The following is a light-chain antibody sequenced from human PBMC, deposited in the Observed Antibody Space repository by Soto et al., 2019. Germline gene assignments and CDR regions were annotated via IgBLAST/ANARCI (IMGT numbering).Light chain of an antibody. CDR3: QQYDNLSWT. CDR1: QTVSSSF. Sequence: EIVLTPSPGTLSLSPGERATLSCRASQTVSSSFLAWYQQTPGQAPRLLIYAASSRATGIPDRFSGSGSGTDFTLTISRLEPEDFAVYFCQQYDNLSWTFGQGTKVDIK. V-gene: IGKV3-20*01. CDR2: AAS. J-gene: IGKJ1*01.